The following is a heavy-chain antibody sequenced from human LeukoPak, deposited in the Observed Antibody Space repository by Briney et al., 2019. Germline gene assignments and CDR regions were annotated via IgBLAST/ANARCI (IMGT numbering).Heavy chain of an antibody. D-gene: IGHD2-21*01. CDR1: GGSISSSSYY. CDR3: ARPDRPYCGGDCYSGAFDI. Sequence: PSETLSLTCTVSGGSISSSSYYWGWIRQPPGKGLEWIGSIYYSGSTYYNPSLKSRVTISVDTSKNQFSLKLSSVTAADTAVYYCARPDRPYCGGDCYSGAFDIWGQGTMVTVSS. CDR2: IYYSGST. J-gene: IGHJ3*02. V-gene: IGHV4-39*01.